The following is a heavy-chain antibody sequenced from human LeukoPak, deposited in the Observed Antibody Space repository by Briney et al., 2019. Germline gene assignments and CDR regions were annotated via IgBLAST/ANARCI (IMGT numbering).Heavy chain of an antibody. J-gene: IGHJ4*02. CDR3: ARGHRLTGSNYFVLPFDD. V-gene: IGHV4-59*01. D-gene: IGHD1-7*01. CDR2: IYYSGST. CDR1: GGSISSYY. Sequence: SETLSLTCTVSGGSISSYYWSWIRQPPGKGLEWIGYIYYSGSTNYNPSLKSRVTISVDTSKNQFSLKLSSVTAADTAVYFCARGHRLTGSNYFVLPFDDWGQGKLVIVSS.